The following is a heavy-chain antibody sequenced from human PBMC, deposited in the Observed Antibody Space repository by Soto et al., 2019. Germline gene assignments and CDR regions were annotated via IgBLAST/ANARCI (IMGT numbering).Heavy chain of an antibody. CDR3: XXXXXQQWLVPLPFDY. D-gene: IGHD6-19*01. Sequence: QLVQSGAEVKKPGASVKVSCKASGYTFTSYGISWVRQAPGQGPEWMGWISGFNGNTKYAQNLQGRLTLTTDTSTTTGYMELRSLXADDXXXXXXXXXXXQQWLVPLPFDYWGXGTXVXVSS. CDR2: ISGFNGNT. CDR1: GYTFTSYG. V-gene: IGHV1-18*04. J-gene: IGHJ4*02.